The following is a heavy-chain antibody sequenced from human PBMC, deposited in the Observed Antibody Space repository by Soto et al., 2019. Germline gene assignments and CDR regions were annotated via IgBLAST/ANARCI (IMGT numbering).Heavy chain of an antibody. V-gene: IGHV5-51*01. CDR3: ARHGEDHDYSTYPYYYYYMDV. CDR1: GYSFTSYW. Sequence: RGESLKISCKGSGYSFTSYWIGWVRQMPGKGLEWMGIIYPGDSDTRYSPSFQGQVAISADKSISTAYLQWSSLKASDTAMYYCARHGEDHDYSTYPYYYYYMDVWGKGTTVTVSS. CDR2: IYPGDSDT. D-gene: IGHD4-4*01. J-gene: IGHJ6*03.